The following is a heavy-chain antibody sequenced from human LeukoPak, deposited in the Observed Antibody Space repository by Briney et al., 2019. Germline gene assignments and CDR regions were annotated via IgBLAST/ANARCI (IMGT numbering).Heavy chain of an antibody. D-gene: IGHD2-15*01. CDR3: ASHDSPNWYFDL. Sequence: SETLSLTCAVYGGSFSGYYWSWIRQPPGMGLEWIGEINHSGSTNYNPSLKSRVTISVDTSKNQFSLKLSSVTAADTAVYYCASHDSPNWYFDLWGRGTLVTVSS. V-gene: IGHV4-34*01. CDR2: INHSGST. CDR1: GGSFSGYY. J-gene: IGHJ2*01.